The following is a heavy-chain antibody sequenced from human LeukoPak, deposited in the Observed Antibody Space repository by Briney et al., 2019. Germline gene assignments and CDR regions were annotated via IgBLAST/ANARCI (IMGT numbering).Heavy chain of an antibody. CDR1: GYTLTELS. CDR3: ATDPRVGATDFDY. Sequence: GASVKVSCKVSGYTLTELSMHWVRQAPGKGLEWMGGFDPEDGETIYAQKFQGRVTMTEDTSTDTAYMGLSSLRSEDTAVYYCATDPRVGATDFDYWGQGTLVTVSS. V-gene: IGHV1-24*01. D-gene: IGHD1-26*01. J-gene: IGHJ4*02. CDR2: FDPEDGET.